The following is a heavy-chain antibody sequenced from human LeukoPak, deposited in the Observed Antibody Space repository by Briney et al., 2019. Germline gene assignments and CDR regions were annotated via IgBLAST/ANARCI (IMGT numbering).Heavy chain of an antibody. Sequence: PGGSLRLSCAASGFTVSSSYMNWVRQAPGKGLEWVSLIFSGGGTYYADSVKGRFTISRDNSKNTLFLQMNSLRAEDTAAYYCARGGVVYPDSFDIWGRGTMVTVSS. CDR3: ARGGVVYPDSFDI. D-gene: IGHD2-15*01. V-gene: IGHV3-66*01. CDR1: GFTVSSSY. CDR2: IFSGGGT. J-gene: IGHJ3*02.